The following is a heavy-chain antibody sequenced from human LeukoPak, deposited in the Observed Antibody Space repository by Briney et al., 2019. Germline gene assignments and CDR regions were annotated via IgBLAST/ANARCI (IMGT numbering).Heavy chain of an antibody. CDR3: ARKAYSSSSDAFDI. CDR1: GFTFSSYS. CDR2: ISSSGSYI. Sequence: GGSLRLSCAASGFTFSSYSMNWVRQAPGKGLEWVSSISSSGSYIYYADSVKGRFTISRDNAKNSLYLQMNSLRAEDTAVYYCARKAYSSSSDAFDIWGQGTMVTVSS. J-gene: IGHJ3*02. D-gene: IGHD6-13*01. V-gene: IGHV3-21*01.